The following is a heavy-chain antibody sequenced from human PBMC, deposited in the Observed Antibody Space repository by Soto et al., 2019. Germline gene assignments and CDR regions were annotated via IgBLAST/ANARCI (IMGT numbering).Heavy chain of an antibody. CDR3: ARDGGSGWFPYYYYGMDV. CDR2: IWYDGSNK. D-gene: IGHD6-19*01. V-gene: IGHV3-33*01. Sequence: VGSLRLSCAASGFTFSSYGMHWVRQAPGKGLEWVAVIWYDGSNKYYADSVKGRFTISRDNSKNTLYLQMNSLRAEDTAVYYCARDGGSGWFPYYYYGMDVWGQGTTVTVSS. J-gene: IGHJ6*02. CDR1: GFTFSSYG.